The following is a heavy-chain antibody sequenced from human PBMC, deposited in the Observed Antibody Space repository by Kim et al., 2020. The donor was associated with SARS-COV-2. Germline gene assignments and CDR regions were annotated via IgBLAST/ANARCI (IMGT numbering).Heavy chain of an antibody. Sequence: KGRFTISRDNSKNTLYLQMNSLRAEDTAVYYCAKNGGYCSGGSCYSGIDYWGQGTLVTVSS. V-gene: IGHV3-30*02. D-gene: IGHD2-15*01. J-gene: IGHJ4*02. CDR3: AKNGGYCSGGSCYSGIDY.